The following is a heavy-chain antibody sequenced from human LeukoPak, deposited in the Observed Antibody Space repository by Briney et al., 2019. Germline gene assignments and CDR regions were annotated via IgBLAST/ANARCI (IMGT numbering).Heavy chain of an antibody. V-gene: IGHV3-64*01. Sequence: GGSLRLSCAASGFTFSSYSMNWVRQAPGKGLEYVSAISSNGGSTYYANSVKGRFTISRDNSKNTLYLQMGSLRAEDMAVCYCARERDGYFDYWGQGTLVTVSS. J-gene: IGHJ4*02. CDR3: ARERDGYFDY. CDR1: GFTFSSYS. CDR2: ISSNGGST.